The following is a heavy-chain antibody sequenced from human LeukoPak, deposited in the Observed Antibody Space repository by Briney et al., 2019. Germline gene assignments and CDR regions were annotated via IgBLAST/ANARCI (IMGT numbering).Heavy chain of an antibody. V-gene: IGHV1-2*02. J-gene: IGHJ6*02. CDR1: GYTFTGYY. CDR2: INPNSGGT. CDR3: ARGYYGSGSYYNLDV. Sequence: ASVKVSCKASGYTFTGYYMHWVRQAPGQGLEWMGWINPNSGGTNYAQKFQGRVTMTRDTSISTAYMELRRLRSYDTAVYYCARGYYGSGSYYNLDVWGQGTTVTVSS. D-gene: IGHD3-10*01.